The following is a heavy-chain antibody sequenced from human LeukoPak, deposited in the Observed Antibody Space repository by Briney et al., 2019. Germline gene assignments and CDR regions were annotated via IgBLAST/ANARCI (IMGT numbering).Heavy chain of an antibody. Sequence: GGSLRLSCAASGFTFSDHYMDWVRQAPGKGLEWVGRCRNKANSYTTEYAASVEGRFTISRDDSRNSLYLQMNSLKAEDTAVYYCAGEAGSYGPVVYWGQGTLVTVSS. D-gene: IGHD3-10*01. CDR2: CRNKANSYTT. V-gene: IGHV3-72*01. CDR1: GFTFSDHY. CDR3: AGEAGSYGPVVY. J-gene: IGHJ4*02.